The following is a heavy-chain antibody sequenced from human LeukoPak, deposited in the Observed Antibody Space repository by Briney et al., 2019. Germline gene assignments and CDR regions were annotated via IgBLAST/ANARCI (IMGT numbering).Heavy chain of an antibody. J-gene: IGHJ4*02. CDR1: GFTFSSYS. Sequence: GGSLRLSCAASGFTFSSYSMNWVRQAPGKGLEWVSSISSSSSYISYADSLKGRFTISRDNAKNSLYLQMNSLRAEDTAVYYCAGDLNYYDSSGYYLFDYWGLGTLVTVSS. CDR3: AGDLNYYDSSGYYLFDY. V-gene: IGHV3-21*01. D-gene: IGHD3-22*01. CDR2: ISSSSSYI.